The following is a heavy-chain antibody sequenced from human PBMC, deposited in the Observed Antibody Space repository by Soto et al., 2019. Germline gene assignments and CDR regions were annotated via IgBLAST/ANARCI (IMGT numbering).Heavy chain of an antibody. J-gene: IGHJ4*02. V-gene: IGHV3-23*01. CDR1: GFTFSNYP. Sequence: EVQLLESGGGLVQPGGSLRLSCSASGFTFSNYPMSWVRRAPGKGLEWVSSISASGDRTYYADSVKGRFTISRDNSKNTLYLQMNGLRAEDTAVYYCAKKFASGTYYYFDYWGQGTLLTVSS. CDR2: ISASGDRT. D-gene: IGHD3-10*01. CDR3: AKKFASGTYYYFDY.